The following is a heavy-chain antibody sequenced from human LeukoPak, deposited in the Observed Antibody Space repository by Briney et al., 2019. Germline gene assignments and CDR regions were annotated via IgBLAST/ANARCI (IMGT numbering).Heavy chain of an antibody. J-gene: IGHJ3*02. D-gene: IGHD6-13*01. CDR2: ISSSSSYI. CDR1: GFTFSSYS. Sequence: KPGGSLRLSCAASGFTFSSYSMNWVRQAPGKGLEWVSSISSSSSYIYYADSVKGRFTISRDNAKNSLYLQMNSLRAEDTAVYYCASDSSGWYADAFDIWGQGTMVTVSS. V-gene: IGHV3-21*01. CDR3: ASDSSGWYADAFDI.